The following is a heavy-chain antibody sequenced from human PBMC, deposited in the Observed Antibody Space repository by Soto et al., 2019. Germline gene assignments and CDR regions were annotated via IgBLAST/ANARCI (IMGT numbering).Heavy chain of an antibody. CDR2: IYYSGST. J-gene: IGHJ4*02. CDR1: GGSISSYY. V-gene: IGHV4-59*12. D-gene: IGHD1-1*01. CDR3: ARRYGYSFDY. Sequence: QVQLQESGPGLVKPSETLSLTCTVSGGSISSYYWSWIRQPPGKGLEWIGYIYYSGSTNYNPPLQLRVTLSVDPSKNHFSLKLSSVTAADTAVYYCARRYGYSFDYWGQGTLVTVSS.